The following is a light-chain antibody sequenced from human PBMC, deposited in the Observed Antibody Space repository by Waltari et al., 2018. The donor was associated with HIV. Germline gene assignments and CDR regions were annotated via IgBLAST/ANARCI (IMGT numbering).Light chain of an antibody. CDR3: QQYNDSLWT. Sequence: EIVMTQSPATLSVSPGERATLSCRASQSVSSNLAWYQQKPGQGPRLLIYGASTRATGIPARFSGSGSGAEFTLTISSLQSEDFAVYYCQQYNDSLWTFGQGTKVEIK. J-gene: IGKJ1*01. V-gene: IGKV3-15*01. CDR1: QSVSSN. CDR2: GAS.